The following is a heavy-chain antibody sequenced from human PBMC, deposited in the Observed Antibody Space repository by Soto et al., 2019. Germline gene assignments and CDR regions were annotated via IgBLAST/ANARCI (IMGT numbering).Heavy chain of an antibody. CDR3: ARVVAATQYYYYGMDV. CDR2: INHSGST. CDR1: GGSFSGYY. D-gene: IGHD2-15*01. J-gene: IGHJ6*02. Sequence: SETLSLTCAVYGGSFSGYYWSWIRQPPGKGLEWIGRINHSGSTNYNPSLKSRVTISVDTSKNQFSLKLSSVTAADTAVYYCARVVAATQYYYYGMDVWGQGTTVTVSS. V-gene: IGHV4-34*01.